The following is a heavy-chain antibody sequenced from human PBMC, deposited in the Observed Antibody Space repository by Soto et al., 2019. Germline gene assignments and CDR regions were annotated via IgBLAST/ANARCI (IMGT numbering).Heavy chain of an antibody. D-gene: IGHD2-8*01. Sequence: ASVKVSCKASGGTFSSYAISWVRQAPGQGLEWMGGIIPIFGTANYAQKFQGRVTITADESTSTAYMELSSLRSEDTAVYYCARDYWTLKNPSTIPWYFDLCGRLSLVPVSA. V-gene: IGHV1-69*13. CDR3: ARDYWTLKNPSTIPWYFDL. J-gene: IGHJ2*01. CDR2: IIPIFGTA. CDR1: GGTFSSYA.